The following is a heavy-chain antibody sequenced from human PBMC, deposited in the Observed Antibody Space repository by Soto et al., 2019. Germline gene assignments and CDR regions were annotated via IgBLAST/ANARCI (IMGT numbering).Heavy chain of an antibody. CDR3: ARVAPGITIFGVVPRYYMDV. Sequence: PGGSLRLSCAASGFTFSSYWMHWVRQAPGKGLVWVSRINSDGSSTSYADSVKGRFTISRDNAKNTLYLQMNSLRAEDTAVYYCARVAPGITIFGVVPRYYMDVWGKGTTVTVSS. CDR1: GFTFSSYW. J-gene: IGHJ6*03. CDR2: INSDGSST. D-gene: IGHD3-3*01. V-gene: IGHV3-74*01.